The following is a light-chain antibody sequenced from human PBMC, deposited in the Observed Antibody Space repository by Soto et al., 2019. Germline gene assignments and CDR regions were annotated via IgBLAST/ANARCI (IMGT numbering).Light chain of an antibody. Sequence: AIQMTQSPSSLSASVGDRVTITCRASQDIRNELGWYQQRPGKAPKALIYGASNLQSGVPSRFSGSGFGTDFTLTLSSLQPEDFATYYCLQDRNYPRTFGQGTKVESK. CDR3: LQDRNYPRT. V-gene: IGKV1-6*01. CDR1: QDIRNE. CDR2: GAS. J-gene: IGKJ1*01.